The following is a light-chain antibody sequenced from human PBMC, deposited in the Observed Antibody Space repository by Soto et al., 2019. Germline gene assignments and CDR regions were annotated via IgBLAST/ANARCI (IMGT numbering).Light chain of an antibody. J-gene: IGKJ1*01. CDR3: QHYSAFSVT. CDR1: QGINNW. V-gene: IGKV1-5*03. CDR2: KAS. Sequence: DIQMTQSPSSVSASVGDRVTITCRASQGINNWLAWYQQKPGEAPKLLIYKASYLESGVPSRFSGSGSGTEFTLTISSLQPEDLATYYCQHYSAFSVTFGQGTKVDIK.